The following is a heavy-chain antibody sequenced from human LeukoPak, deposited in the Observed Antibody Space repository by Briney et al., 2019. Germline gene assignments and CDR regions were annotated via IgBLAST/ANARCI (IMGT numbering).Heavy chain of an antibody. CDR2: VSNDGSNK. D-gene: IGHD2-15*01. J-gene: IGHJ3*02. CDR3: AREYCSGYNCYSTFEI. Sequence: GGSLRLSCAASGFTFEAYAMHWVRQAPGKGLDWVTVVSNDGSNKFYADSVKGRFTASRDNSKSTLYLQMNSLRAEDTALYYCAREYCSGYNCYSTFEIWGRGTMVTVSS. CDR1: GFTFEAYA. V-gene: IGHV3-30*03.